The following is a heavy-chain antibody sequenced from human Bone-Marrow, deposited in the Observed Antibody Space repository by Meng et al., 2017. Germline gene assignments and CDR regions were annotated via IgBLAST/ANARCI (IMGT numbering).Heavy chain of an antibody. CDR3: AKLSSESGYYRSYDYGMDV. V-gene: IGHV3-33*06. CDR1: GFTFSSYC. D-gene: IGHD3-22*01. CDR2: IWDDGSNK. Sequence: GESLKISCAASGFTFSSYCMHWVRQAPGKGLEWVAVIWDDGSNKYYADSVKGRFTISRDNSKNTLYLQMNSLRAEDTAVYYCAKLSSESGYYRSYDYGMDVWGQGTTVTVSS. J-gene: IGHJ6*02.